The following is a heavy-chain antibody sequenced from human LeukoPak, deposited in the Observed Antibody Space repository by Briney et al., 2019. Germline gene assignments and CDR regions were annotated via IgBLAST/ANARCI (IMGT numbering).Heavy chain of an antibody. J-gene: IGHJ4*02. CDR1: GFTFSDYY. D-gene: IGHD5-12*01. CDR3: ARLGWATAPPDY. V-gene: IGHV3-11*06. CDR2: ISSSSSYT. Sequence: GSLRLSCAASGFTFSDYYMSWIRQAPGKGLEWVSYISSSSSYTNYADSVKGRFTISRDNAKNSLYLQMNSLRAEDTAVYYCARLGWATAPPDYWGQGTLVTVSS.